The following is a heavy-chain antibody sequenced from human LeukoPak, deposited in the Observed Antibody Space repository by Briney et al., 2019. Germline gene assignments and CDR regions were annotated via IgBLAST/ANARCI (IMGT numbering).Heavy chain of an antibody. D-gene: IGHD6-13*01. J-gene: IGHJ5*02. CDR1: GYTFTSYY. Sequence: GASVKVSCKASGYTFTSYYMHWVRQAPGQGLEWVGIINPSGGSTSYAQKFQGRVTMTRDTSTSTVYMELSSLRSEDTAVYYCARGGIAAAGIPLNWFDPWGQGTLVTVSS. CDR2: INPSGGST. CDR3: ARGGIAAAGIPLNWFDP. V-gene: IGHV1-46*01.